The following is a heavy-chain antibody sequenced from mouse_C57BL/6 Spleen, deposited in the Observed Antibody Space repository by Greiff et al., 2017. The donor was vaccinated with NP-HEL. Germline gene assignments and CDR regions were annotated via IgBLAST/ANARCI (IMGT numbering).Heavy chain of an antibody. Sequence: VQLQQSGAELVRPGASVTLSCKASGYTFTDYEMHWVKQTPVHGLEWIGAIDPETGGTAYNQKFKGKAILTADKSSSTAYMALRSLTSEDSAVYYCLVITTVVAYYFDYWGQGTTLTVSS. CDR1: GYTFTDYE. D-gene: IGHD1-1*01. V-gene: IGHV1-15*01. CDR2: IDPETGGT. J-gene: IGHJ2*01. CDR3: LVITTVVAYYFDY.